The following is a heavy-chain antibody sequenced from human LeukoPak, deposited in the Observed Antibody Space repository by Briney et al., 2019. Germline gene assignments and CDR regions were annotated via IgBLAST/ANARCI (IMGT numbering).Heavy chain of an antibody. Sequence: GGSLRLSCAASGFTFSNYDMGWVRHAPGKGREWVSSISGSGDSTYYADSVKGRFTISRDNSKNTLHLQMNGLRADDTALYYCAGKWGWGQGTLVTVSS. J-gene: IGHJ4*02. V-gene: IGHV3-23*01. D-gene: IGHD2-8*01. CDR1: GFTFSNYD. CDR2: ISGSGDST. CDR3: AGKWG.